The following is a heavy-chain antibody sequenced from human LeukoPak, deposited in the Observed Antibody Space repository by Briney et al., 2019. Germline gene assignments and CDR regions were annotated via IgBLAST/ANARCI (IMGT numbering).Heavy chain of an antibody. CDR2: VNSDGSGT. CDR3: ARLQPGIAAAGTLDY. D-gene: IGHD6-13*01. Sequence: GGSLRLSCAASGFSFSSNWMHRVRQAPGKGLVWVSRVNSDGSGTSYADSVKGRFTISRDNAKNSLYLQMNSLRAEDTAVYYCARLQPGIAAAGTLDYWGQGTLVTVSS. J-gene: IGHJ4*02. V-gene: IGHV3-74*01. CDR1: GFSFSSNW.